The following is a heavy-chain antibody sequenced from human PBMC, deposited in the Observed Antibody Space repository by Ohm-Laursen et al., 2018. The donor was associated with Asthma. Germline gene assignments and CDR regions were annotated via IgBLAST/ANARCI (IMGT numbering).Heavy chain of an antibody. CDR2: IYYSGST. D-gene: IGHD2-2*01. V-gene: IGHV4-31*03. Sequence: SDTLSLTCTVSGGSISSGGYYWSWIRQHPGKGLEWIGYIYYSGSTYYNPSLKSRVTISVDTSKNQFSLKLSSVTAADTAVYYCASAIGYCSSTSCPPFDYWGQGTLVTVSS. J-gene: IGHJ4*02. CDR3: ASAIGYCSSTSCPPFDY. CDR1: GGSISSGGYY.